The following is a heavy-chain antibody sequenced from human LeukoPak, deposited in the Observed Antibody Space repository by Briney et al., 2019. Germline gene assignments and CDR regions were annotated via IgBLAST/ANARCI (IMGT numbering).Heavy chain of an antibody. D-gene: IGHD6-6*01. CDR1: GGSISSSSYY. CDR3: ARDFKAARGWGADY. Sequence: PSETLSLTCTVSGGSISSSSYYWGWIRQPPGKGLEWIGSIYYSGSTYYNPSLKSRVTISVDTSKNQFSLKLSSVTAADTAVYYCARDFKAARGWGADYWGQGTLVTVSS. CDR2: IYYSGST. J-gene: IGHJ4*02. V-gene: IGHV4-39*07.